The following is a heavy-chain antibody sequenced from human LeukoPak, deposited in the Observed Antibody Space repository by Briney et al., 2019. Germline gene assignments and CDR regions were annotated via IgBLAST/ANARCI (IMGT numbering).Heavy chain of an antibody. CDR2: ISWNSGSI. Sequence: GRSLRLSCAASGFTFDDYAMHWVRQAPGKGLEWVSGISWNSGSIGYADSVKGRFTISRDNAKNSLYLQMNSLRAEDTALYYCAKELGQILFSDAFDIWGQGTMVTVSS. CDR1: GFTFDDYA. V-gene: IGHV3-9*01. D-gene: IGHD2/OR15-2a*01. J-gene: IGHJ3*02. CDR3: AKELGQILFSDAFDI.